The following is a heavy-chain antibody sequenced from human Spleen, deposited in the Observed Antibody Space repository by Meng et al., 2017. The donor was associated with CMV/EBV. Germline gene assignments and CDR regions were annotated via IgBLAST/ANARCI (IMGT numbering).Heavy chain of an antibody. CDR1: GYTFTGYY. J-gene: IGHJ6*02. D-gene: IGHD3-9*01. CDR3: ARVDWDYYGMDV. CDR2: INPDSGGT. V-gene: IGHV1-2*02. Sequence: ASVKVSCKASGYTFTGYYMHWVRQAPGQGLEWMGWINPDSGGTNYAQNFQGRVTMTRDTSISTAYMELSRLTSDDTAVYFCARVDWDYYGMDVWGQGTTVTVSS.